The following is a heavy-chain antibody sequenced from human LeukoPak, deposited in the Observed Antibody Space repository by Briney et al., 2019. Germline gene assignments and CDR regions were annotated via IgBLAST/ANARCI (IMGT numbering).Heavy chain of an antibody. D-gene: IGHD2-2*01. J-gene: IGHJ3*02. CDR2: IYYSGST. V-gene: IGHV4-59*01. CDR3: ARSNIVVRPAAPYAFDI. Sequence: SETLSLTCTVSGGSISSYYWSWIRQPPGKGLEWIGYIYYSGSTNYNPSLKSRVTISVDTSKNQFSLKLSSVTAADTAVYYCARSNIVVRPAAPYAFDIWGQGTMVTVSS. CDR1: GGSISSYY.